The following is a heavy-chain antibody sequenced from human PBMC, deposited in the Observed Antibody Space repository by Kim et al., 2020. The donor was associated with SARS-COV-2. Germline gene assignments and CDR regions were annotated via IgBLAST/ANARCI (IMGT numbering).Heavy chain of an antibody. J-gene: IGHJ6*02. Sequence: SETLSLTCTVSGGSISSSSYYWGWIRQPPGKGLEWIGSIYYSGSTYYNPSLKSRVTISVDTSKNQFSLKLSSVTAADTAVYYCARHSDILTGYDYGMDVWGQGPTVTVSS. CDR2: IYYSGST. CDR1: GGSISSSSYY. D-gene: IGHD3-9*01. V-gene: IGHV4-39*01. CDR3: ARHSDILTGYDYGMDV.